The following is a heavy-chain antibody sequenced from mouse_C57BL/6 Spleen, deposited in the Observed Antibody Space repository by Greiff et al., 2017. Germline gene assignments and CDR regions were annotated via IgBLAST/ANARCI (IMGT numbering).Heavy chain of an antibody. CDR1: GYTFTSYW. CDR2: IYPGSGST. V-gene: IGHV1-55*01. Sequence: QVQLKQPGAELVKPGASVKMSCKASGYTFTSYWITWVKQRPGQGLEWIGDIYPGSGSTNYNEKFKSKATLTVDTSSSTAYMQLSSLTSEDSAVYYCARERGYDYDDYARDYWGQGTSVTVSS. J-gene: IGHJ4*01. CDR3: ARERGYDYDDYARDY. D-gene: IGHD2-4*01.